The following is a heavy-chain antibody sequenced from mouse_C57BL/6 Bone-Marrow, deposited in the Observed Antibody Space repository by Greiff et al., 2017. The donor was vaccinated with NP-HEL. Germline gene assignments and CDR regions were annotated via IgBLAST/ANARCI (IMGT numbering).Heavy chain of an antibody. CDR2: INPYNGGP. CDR1: GYTFTDYY. J-gene: IGHJ4*01. V-gene: IGHV1-19*01. D-gene: IGHD1-1*01. Sequence: EVMLVESGPVLVKPGASVKMSCKASGYTFTDYYMNWVKQSHGKSLEWIGVINPYNGGPSYNQKFKGKATLTVDKSSSTAYMELNSLTSEDSAVYYGARLPFYYGSSPLGRDYWGQGTSVTVSS. CDR3: ARLPFYYGSSPLGRDY.